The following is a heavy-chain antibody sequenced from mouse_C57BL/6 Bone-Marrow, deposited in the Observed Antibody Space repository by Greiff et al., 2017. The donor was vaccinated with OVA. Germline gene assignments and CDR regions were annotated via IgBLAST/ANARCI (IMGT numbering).Heavy chain of an antibody. V-gene: IGHV5-16*01. J-gene: IGHJ1*03. Sequence: EVQLVESEGGLVQPGSSMKLSCTASGFTFSDYYMAWVRQVPEKGLEWVANINYDGSSTYYLDSLKSRFIISRDNAKNILYLQMSSLKSEDTATYYCARDRGTTAYWYFDVWGTGTTVTVSS. CDR1: GFTFSDYY. D-gene: IGHD1-2*01. CDR2: INYDGSST. CDR3: ARDRGTTAYWYFDV.